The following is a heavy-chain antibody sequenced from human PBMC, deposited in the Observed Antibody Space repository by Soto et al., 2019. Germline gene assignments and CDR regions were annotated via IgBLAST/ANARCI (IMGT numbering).Heavy chain of an antibody. V-gene: IGHV4-39*01. Sequence: QLQLQESGPGLVKPSETLSLTCTVSGGSISSSDHYWGWIRQSPGKGLEWIGSIYYRGTTYYNPSLKSRVTLSVDTSKNRFSLNLSSVTAADTAVYYCARLPCGGGSCYYWYFDLWGPGTLVTVSS. CDR3: ARLPCGGGSCYYWYFDL. CDR2: IYYRGTT. D-gene: IGHD2-15*01. CDR1: GGSISSSDHY. J-gene: IGHJ2*01.